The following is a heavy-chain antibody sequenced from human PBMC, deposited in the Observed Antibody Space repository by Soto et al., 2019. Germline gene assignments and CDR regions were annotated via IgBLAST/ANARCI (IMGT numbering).Heavy chain of an antibody. CDR2: INHSGST. Sequence: LSLTCAVYGGSFSGYYWSWIRQPPGKGLEWIGEINHSGSTNYNPSLKSRVTISVDTSKNQFSLKLSSVTAADTAVYYCARGLPVVVTAIPKNWFDPWGQGTLVTVSS. CDR3: ARGLPVVVTAIPKNWFDP. V-gene: IGHV4-34*01. D-gene: IGHD2-21*02. J-gene: IGHJ5*02. CDR1: GGSFSGYY.